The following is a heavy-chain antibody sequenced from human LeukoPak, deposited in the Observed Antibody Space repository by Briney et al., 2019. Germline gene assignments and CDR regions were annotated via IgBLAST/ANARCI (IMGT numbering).Heavy chain of an antibody. Sequence: PGGSLRLSCAASGSTFSSYALTWVRQAPGKGLEWVSSISDSGDRTHYADSVKGRFTTSRVNSQNTLLLQMSNLRTEDTAVYYCANSSLGWGQGTLVTVSS. CDR2: ISDSGDRT. J-gene: IGHJ4*02. V-gene: IGHV3-23*01. CDR1: GSTFSSYA. CDR3: ANSSLG.